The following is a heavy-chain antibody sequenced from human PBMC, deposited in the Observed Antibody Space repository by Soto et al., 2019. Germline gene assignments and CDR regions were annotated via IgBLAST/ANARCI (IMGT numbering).Heavy chain of an antibody. Sequence: LRLSCAASGFTFSSYAMHWVRQAPGKGLEWVAVISYDGSNKYYADSVKGRFTISRDNSKNTLYLQMNSLRAEDTAVYYCARDQWVAHYYYYYGMDVWGQGTTVTVSS. CDR3: ARDQWVAHYYYYYGMDV. V-gene: IGHV3-30-3*01. CDR2: ISYDGSNK. D-gene: IGHD1-26*01. CDR1: GFTFSSYA. J-gene: IGHJ6*02.